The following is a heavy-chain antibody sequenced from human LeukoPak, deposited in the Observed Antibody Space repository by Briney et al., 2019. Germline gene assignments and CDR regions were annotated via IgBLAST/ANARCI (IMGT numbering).Heavy chain of an antibody. CDR3: ARGLYNYGHGDY. Sequence: WIVIIYYIGSTYYNPSLKSRVTISVDTSKNQFSLKLSSVTAADTAVYYCARGLYNYGHGDYWGQGTLVTVSS. D-gene: IGHD5-18*01. J-gene: IGHJ4*02. CDR2: IYYIGST. V-gene: IGHV4-39*01.